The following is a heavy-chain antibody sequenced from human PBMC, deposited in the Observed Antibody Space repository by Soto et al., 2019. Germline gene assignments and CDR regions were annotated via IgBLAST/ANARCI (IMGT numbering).Heavy chain of an antibody. CDR3: ARDIQGSGSPNWFDP. CDR2: IYYSGST. CDR1: GGSIGRGRYY. D-gene: IGHD3-10*01. V-gene: IGHV4-31*03. J-gene: IGHJ5*02. Sequence: SETLSLTSTFSGGSIGRGRYYWSWIRQHPGKGLEWIGYIYYSGSTYYNPSLKSRVTISVDTSKNQFSLKLSSVTAADTAVYYCARDIQGSGSPNWFDPWGQGTLVTVSS.